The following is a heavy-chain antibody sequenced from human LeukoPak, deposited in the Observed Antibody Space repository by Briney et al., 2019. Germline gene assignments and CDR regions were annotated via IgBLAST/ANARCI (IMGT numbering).Heavy chain of an antibody. CDR1: GFTFSNYS. J-gene: IGHJ4*02. D-gene: IGHD1-26*01. CDR3: ARDGSRGSYQTKFDY. Sequence: TAGGSLRLSCAASGFTFSNYSMNWVRQAPGRGLEWVSSISSSSSYIYYADSVKGRFTISRDNAKNSLYLQMNSLRAEDTAVYYCARDGSRGSYQTKFDYWGQGTLVTVSS. CDR2: ISSSSSYI. V-gene: IGHV3-21*01.